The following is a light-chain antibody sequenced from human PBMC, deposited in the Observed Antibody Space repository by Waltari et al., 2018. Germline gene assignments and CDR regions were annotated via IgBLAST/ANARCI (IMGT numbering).Light chain of an antibody. CDR2: RAS. V-gene: IGKV1-16*01. CDR3: QQGYSYPLT. J-gene: IGKJ4*01. Sequence: DIQMTQSPSSLSASVGDTVTITCQASQGIGNNLNWYQQKPGKAPKLLIYRASSLQSWIPSRFSGSGSGTDFTLTISSLQPEDFATYYCQQGYSYPLTFGGGTKVEIK. CDR1: QGIGNN.